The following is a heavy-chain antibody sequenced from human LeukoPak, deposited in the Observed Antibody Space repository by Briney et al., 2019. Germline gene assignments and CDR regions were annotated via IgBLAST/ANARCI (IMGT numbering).Heavy chain of an antibody. CDR1: GGSVSSGSDY. D-gene: IGHD3-22*01. J-gene: IGHJ3*02. CDR3: ARDYYDSSGDAFDI. CDR2: IYYSGST. V-gene: IGHV4-61*01. Sequence: SETLSLTCTVSGGSVSSGSDYWSWIRQPPGEGLEWIGYIYYSGSTNYNPSLKSRVTISVDTSKNQFSLKLSSVTAADTAVYYCARDYYDSSGDAFDIWGQGTMVTVSS.